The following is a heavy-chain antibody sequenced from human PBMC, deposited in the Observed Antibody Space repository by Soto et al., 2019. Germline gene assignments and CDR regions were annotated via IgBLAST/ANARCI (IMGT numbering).Heavy chain of an antibody. Sequence: VGSLRLSCAASGFTFSSYAMSWVRQAPGKGLEWVSAISGSGGSTYYADSVKGRFTISRDNSKNTLYLQMNSLRAEDTAVYYCAKRKSSRSGWPGSWGQGTLVTVSS. J-gene: IGHJ5*02. CDR3: AKRKSSRSGWPGS. CDR1: GFTFSSYA. D-gene: IGHD6-19*01. V-gene: IGHV3-23*01. CDR2: ISGSGGST.